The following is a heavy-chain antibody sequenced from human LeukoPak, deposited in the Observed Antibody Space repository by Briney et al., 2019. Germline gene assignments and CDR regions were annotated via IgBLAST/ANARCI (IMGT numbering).Heavy chain of an antibody. CDR3: ARDPSSYTYGPSIFDY. J-gene: IGHJ4*02. CDR1: GYTFTGYY. Sequence: ASVKVSCKASGYTFTGYYMHWVRQAPGQGLEWMGWINPNSGDTNYAQKFQGRVTLTRDTSISTAYMELSRLRSDDTAVYYCARDPSSYTYGPSIFDYWGQGTPVTVSS. CDR2: INPNSGDT. V-gene: IGHV1-2*02. D-gene: IGHD5-18*01.